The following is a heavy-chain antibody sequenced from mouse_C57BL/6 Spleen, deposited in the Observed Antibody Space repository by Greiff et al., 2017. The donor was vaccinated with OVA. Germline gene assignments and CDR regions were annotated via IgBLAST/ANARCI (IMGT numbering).Heavy chain of an antibody. CDR1: GYTFTSYW. J-gene: IGHJ3*01. CDR3: AREGDDYAWFAY. D-gene: IGHD2-4*01. Sequence: QVQLQQPGAELVKPGASVKLSCKASGYTFTSYWMHWVKQRPGQGLEWIGMIHPNSGSTNYNEKFKSKATLTVDKTSSTAYMQLISLTSEDSAVYDCAREGDDYAWFAYWGQGTLVTVSA. V-gene: IGHV1-64*01. CDR2: IHPNSGST.